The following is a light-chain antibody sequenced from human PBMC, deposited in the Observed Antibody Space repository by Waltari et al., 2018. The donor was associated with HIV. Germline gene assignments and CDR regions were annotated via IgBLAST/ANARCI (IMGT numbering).Light chain of an antibody. Sequence: QSVLTQPPSASGTPGQRATVPCSGSSFNIRRHFVSWYQQLPGTAPKGLICRDNKRPSGVPDRFSGSKSGASASLAISGLRSEDEADYYCAAWDDSLRGSYVFGPGTKVTVL. CDR3: AAWDDSLRGSYV. CDR2: RDN. J-gene: IGLJ1*01. CDR1: SFNIRRHF. V-gene: IGLV1-47*01.